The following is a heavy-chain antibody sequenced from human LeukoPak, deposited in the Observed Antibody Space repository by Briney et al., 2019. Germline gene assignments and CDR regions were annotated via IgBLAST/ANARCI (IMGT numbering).Heavy chain of an antibody. CDR2: IYHSGST. Sequence: SQTLSLTCTVSGGSISSGGYYWSWIRQPPGKGLEWIGYIYHSGSTYYNPSLKSRVTISIDTSKNQFSLKLSSVTAADTAVFYCARASEYCSDNSCYSPFYFDYWGQGALVTVSS. CDR1: GGSISSGGYY. D-gene: IGHD2-15*01. J-gene: IGHJ4*02. V-gene: IGHV4-30-2*01. CDR3: ARASEYCSDNSCYSPFYFDY.